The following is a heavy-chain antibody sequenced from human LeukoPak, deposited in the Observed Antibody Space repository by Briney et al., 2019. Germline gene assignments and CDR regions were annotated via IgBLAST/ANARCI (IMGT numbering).Heavy chain of an antibody. Sequence: GGSLRLSCAASGFTFSSYEMNWVRQTPGKGLEWVSYITTSGATTYYADSVKGRFTISRDNAKNSLYLQLNSLRAEDTAVYYCTRGFGDYAYWGQGTLVTVSS. D-gene: IGHD3-16*01. J-gene: IGHJ4*02. CDR1: GFTFSSYE. V-gene: IGHV3-48*03. CDR3: TRGFGDYAY. CDR2: ITTSGATT.